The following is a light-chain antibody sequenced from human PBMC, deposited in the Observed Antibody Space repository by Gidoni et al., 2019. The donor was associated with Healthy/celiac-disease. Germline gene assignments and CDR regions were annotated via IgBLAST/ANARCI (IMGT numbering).Light chain of an antibody. J-gene: IGKJ5*01. V-gene: IGKV3-20*01. CDR3: QQYGSSPIT. CDR2: GSS. CDR1: LSVRSCF. Sequence: EIVLTQSPGTLSLSPGERATLSCRASLSVRSCFLDWYQQTPGQAPRLLIYGSSSRATGIPDRFSGSGSGTDFPLTISILEPEDFAVYYCQQYGSSPITFXQXTRLEIK.